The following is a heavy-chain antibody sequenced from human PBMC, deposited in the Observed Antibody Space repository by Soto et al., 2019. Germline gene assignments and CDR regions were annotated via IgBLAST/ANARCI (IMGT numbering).Heavy chain of an antibody. CDR1: GYSFAGYW. V-gene: IGHV5-51*01. Sequence: GDALKITCKTSGYSFAGYWIDWVRRMPGKCLEWLGIIFPGDSDTKYSPSFQGQVTISADKCISTAYLQWSSLKASDTAMYYCARQGPGTFGHYCYGAATTWIDTRSQH. J-gene: IGHJ1*01. CDR3: ARQGPGTFGHYCYGAATTWIDTRSQH. CDR2: IFPGDSDT. D-gene: IGHD3-16*01.